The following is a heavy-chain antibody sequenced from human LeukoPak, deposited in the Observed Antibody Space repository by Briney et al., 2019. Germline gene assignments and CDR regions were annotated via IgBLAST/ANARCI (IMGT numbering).Heavy chain of an antibody. V-gene: IGHV3-33*01. CDR2: IWYDGSVM. CDR3: ARAGGDLGDYFDY. CDR1: GFTFSWFG. Sequence: GRSLRLSCAASGFTFSWFGMHWVRQVPGKGLEWVALIWYDGSVMNYADSVKGRFTISRDNAKNTLYLQMNSLRAEDTAVYYCARAGGDLGDYFDYWGQGTLVTVSS. D-gene: IGHD2-21*01. J-gene: IGHJ4*02.